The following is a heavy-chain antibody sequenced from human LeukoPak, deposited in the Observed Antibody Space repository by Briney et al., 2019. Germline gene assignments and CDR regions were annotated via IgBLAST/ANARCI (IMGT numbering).Heavy chain of an antibody. CDR3: ARGPTTGPGY. V-gene: IGHV4-34*01. J-gene: IGHJ4*02. Sequence: PSETLSLTCAVYGGSFSGYYWSWIRQPPGKGLEWIGEINHCGSTNYNPSLKSRVTISVDTSKNQFSLRLSSVTAADTAVYYCARGPTTGPGYWGQGTLVTVSS. D-gene: IGHD4-17*01. CDR2: INHCGST. CDR1: GGSFSGYY.